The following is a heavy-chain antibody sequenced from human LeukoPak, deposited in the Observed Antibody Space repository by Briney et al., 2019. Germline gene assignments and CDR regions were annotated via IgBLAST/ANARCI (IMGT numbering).Heavy chain of an antibody. Sequence: SETLSLTCTVSGGSISSYYWSWIRQPPGKGLEWIGYIYYSGSTNYNPSLKSRVTISVDTSKNQFSLKLSSVTAADTAVYYCARHAEDTFQARTWYFDLWGRGTLVTVSS. D-gene: IGHD5-18*01. V-gene: IGHV4-59*08. CDR1: GGSISSYY. J-gene: IGHJ2*01. CDR2: IYYSGST. CDR3: ARHAEDTFQARTWYFDL.